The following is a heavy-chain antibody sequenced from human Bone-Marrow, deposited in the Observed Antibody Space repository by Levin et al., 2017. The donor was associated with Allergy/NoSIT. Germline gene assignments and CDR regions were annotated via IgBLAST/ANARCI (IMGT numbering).Heavy chain of an antibody. CDR1: GFTFNDYA. D-gene: IGHD3-22*01. J-gene: IGHJ6*02. CDR2: ISWNSGSI. CDR3: VKDRRAGDYDNYYGMDV. Sequence: PGGSLRLSCAASGFTFNDYALHWVRQAPGKGLEWVSGISWNSGSIAYADSVKGRFTISRDNAKNSLYLQMNNLRPEDAALYYCVKDRRAGDYDNYYGMDVWGQGTTVTVSS. V-gene: IGHV3-9*01.